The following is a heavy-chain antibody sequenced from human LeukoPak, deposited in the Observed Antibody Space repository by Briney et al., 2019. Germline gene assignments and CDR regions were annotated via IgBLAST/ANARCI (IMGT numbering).Heavy chain of an antibody. Sequence: SETLSLTCTVSGYSISSGYYWSWIRQPPGKGLEWIGYIYYSGSTNYNPSLKSRVTISVDTSKNQFSLKLSSVTAADTAVYYCARGGEWELLQEFDYWGQGTLVTVSS. J-gene: IGHJ4*02. CDR2: IYYSGST. D-gene: IGHD1-26*01. V-gene: IGHV4-61*01. CDR1: GYSISSGYY. CDR3: ARGGEWELLQEFDY.